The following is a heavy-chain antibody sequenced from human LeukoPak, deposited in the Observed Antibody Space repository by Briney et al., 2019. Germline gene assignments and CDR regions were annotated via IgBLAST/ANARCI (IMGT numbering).Heavy chain of an antibody. J-gene: IGHJ5*02. V-gene: IGHV3-11*01. CDR1: GFTFNDYY. CDR2: INIGGTNT. CDR3: ATDGAGFDT. Sequence: GGSLRLSCAASGFTFNDYYMSWIRQAPGKGLEWLSYINIGGTNTHYADSVKGRFTISRNNAKKSLYLEMNNLRAEDTTVYYCATDGAGFDTWGQGVLVTVSS.